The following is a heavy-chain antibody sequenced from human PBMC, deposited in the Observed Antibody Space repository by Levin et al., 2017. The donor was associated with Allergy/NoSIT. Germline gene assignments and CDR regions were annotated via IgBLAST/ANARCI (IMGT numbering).Heavy chain of an antibody. V-gene: IGHV3-30*18. Sequence: GGSLRLSCAASGFTFNNYGIHWVRQAPGKGLEWVAVISYDGSNKYYIDSVKGRFTISRDNSKNTLYLQMNSLRAEDTAVYYCAKDGLYDILTGAYYYYMDVWGKGTTVTVSS. CDR3: AKDGLYDILTGAYYYYMDV. J-gene: IGHJ6*03. CDR1: GFTFNNYG. D-gene: IGHD3-9*01. CDR2: ISYDGSNK.